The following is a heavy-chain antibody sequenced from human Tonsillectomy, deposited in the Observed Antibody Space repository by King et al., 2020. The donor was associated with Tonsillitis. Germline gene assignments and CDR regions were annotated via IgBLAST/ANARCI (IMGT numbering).Heavy chain of an antibody. V-gene: IGHV5-51*01. J-gene: IGHJ5*02. CDR1: GYSFTSYW. CDR3: ARLNGFIGYCSGGSCYPSWRNNWFDP. CDR2: IYPGDSDT. Sequence: QLVQSGAEVKKPGESLKISCKGSGYSFTSYWIGWVRQMPGKGLEWMGIIYPGDSDTRYSPSFQGQVTISADKSISTAYLQWSSLKASDTAMYYCARLNGFIGYCSGGSCYPSWRNNWFDPWGQGTLVTVSS. D-gene: IGHD2-15*01.